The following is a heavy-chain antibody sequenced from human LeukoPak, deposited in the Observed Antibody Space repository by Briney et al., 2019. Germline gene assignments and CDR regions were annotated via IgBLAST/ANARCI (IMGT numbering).Heavy chain of an antibody. CDR3: ASSPAAGTLGYYGMDV. J-gene: IGHJ6*02. V-gene: IGHV1-46*01. CDR2: IYPRDGST. Sequence: ASVKVSCKASGYTFTSNYIHWVRQAPGQGLEWMGMIYPRDGSTSYAQKFQGRVTVTRDTSTSTVHMELSGLRSEDTAVYYCASSPAAGTLGYYGMDVWGQGTTVTVSS. D-gene: IGHD6-13*01. CDR1: GYTFTSNY.